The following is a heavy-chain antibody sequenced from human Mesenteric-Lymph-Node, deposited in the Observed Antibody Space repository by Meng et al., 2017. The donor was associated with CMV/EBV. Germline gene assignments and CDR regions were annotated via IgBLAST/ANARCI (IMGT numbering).Heavy chain of an antibody. Sequence: GESLKIPCAAAGFTFSSYWMSWVRQAPGKGLEWVANIKQDGSEKYYVDSVKGRFTISRDNAKNTLFLQMSSPRADDTAVYYCAVIPRGLLVRDPGRWGQGTRVTVSS. CDR3: AVIPRGLLVRDPGR. J-gene: IGHJ4*02. CDR1: GFTFSSYW. V-gene: IGHV3-7*01. CDR2: IKQDGSEK. D-gene: IGHD5-24*01.